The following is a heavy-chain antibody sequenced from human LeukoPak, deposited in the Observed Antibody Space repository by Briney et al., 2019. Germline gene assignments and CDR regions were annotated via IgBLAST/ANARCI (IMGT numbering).Heavy chain of an antibody. CDR1: GFTFNNYD. Sequence: PGGSLRLSCAASGFTFNNYDMSWVRQVPGKGLEWVSTISPSGGTTYYADSVKGRFTISRDNSKNTLYLQMNSLRPEDTAVYYCVHTSMDETGCLDYWGQGTLVTVSS. J-gene: IGHJ4*02. V-gene: IGHV3-23*01. CDR3: VHTSMDETGCLDY. CDR2: ISPSGGTT. D-gene: IGHD2-8*01.